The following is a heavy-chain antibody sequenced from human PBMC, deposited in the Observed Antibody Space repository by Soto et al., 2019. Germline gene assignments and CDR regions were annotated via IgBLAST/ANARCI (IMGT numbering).Heavy chain of an antibody. CDR3: ARVAGHATESFDY. CDR1: GFTFSSYT. CDR2: ISSSSSYI. D-gene: IGHD6-13*01. Sequence: EVQLVESGRGLVKPGGSLRLSCAASGFTFSSYTLNWVRQAPGKGLECVSSISSSSSYISYADSVKGRFTISRDNAKNSLYLQMNSLRADDTAVYYCARVAGHATESFDYWGQGTLVTVSS. J-gene: IGHJ4*02. V-gene: IGHV3-21*01.